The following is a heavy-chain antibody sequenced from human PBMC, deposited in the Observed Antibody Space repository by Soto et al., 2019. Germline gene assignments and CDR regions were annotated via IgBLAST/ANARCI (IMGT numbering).Heavy chain of an antibody. V-gene: IGHV4-59*01. CDR2: IYYSPTT. J-gene: IGHJ6*04. CDR1: GGSISSYY. Sequence: QVQLQESGPGLVKPSETLSLTCTVSGGSISSYYWSWIRPPPGKGLEWIGYIYYSPTTHYNPSLKSRVNISVDTSKNQFSLKVSSVTAADTAVYYCAREVIAAAGPCMDVWGKGTTVTVSS. D-gene: IGHD6-13*01. CDR3: AREVIAAAGPCMDV.